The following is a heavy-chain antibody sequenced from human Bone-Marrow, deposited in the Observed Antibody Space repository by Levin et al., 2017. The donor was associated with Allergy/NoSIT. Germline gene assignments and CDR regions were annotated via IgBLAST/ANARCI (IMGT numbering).Heavy chain of an antibody. V-gene: IGHV3-48*04. CDR2: ISSSSDAI. CDR1: GFTFNTYS. D-gene: IGHD4/OR15-4a*01. J-gene: IGHJ5*02. Sequence: GESLKISCAASGFTFNTYSMNWARQAPGKGLEWVSYISSSSDAIYYADSVKGRFTISRDNAKNSLYLHMNSLRAEDTAVYYCARDSMGLVGNWFNPWGQGTLVIVSS. CDR3: ARDSMGLVGNWFNP.